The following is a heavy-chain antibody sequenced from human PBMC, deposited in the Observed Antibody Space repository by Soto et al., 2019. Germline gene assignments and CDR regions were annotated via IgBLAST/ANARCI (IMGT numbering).Heavy chain of an antibody. V-gene: IGHV3-30*18. CDR2: ISSDGETK. Sequence: GGSLRLSCVASGFTFSTYGIHWVRQAPGKGLEWVGVISSDGETKYYADSVKGRFTISRDNSKNTMYLQMASLRPEDTAVYYCAKEVEVAGDLDYWGHGTLVTVSS. D-gene: IGHD6-19*01. CDR3: AKEVEVAGDLDY. J-gene: IGHJ4*01. CDR1: GFTFSTYG.